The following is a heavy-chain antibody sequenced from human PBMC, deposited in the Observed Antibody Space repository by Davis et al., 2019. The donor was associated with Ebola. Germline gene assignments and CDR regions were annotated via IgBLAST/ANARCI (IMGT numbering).Heavy chain of an antibody. CDR2: IYPGDSDI. Sequence: PGGSLRLSCQGSGYSFTNFWIAWVRQMPGKGLEWMGIIYPGDSDIRYSPSFQGQVTISADKSISTAYLHWSSLKASDTAMYYCAKFSFLGGMDVWGQGTTVIVSS. V-gene: IGHV5-51*01. J-gene: IGHJ6*02. CDR1: GYSFTNFW. CDR3: AKFSFLGGMDV. D-gene: IGHD3-3*01.